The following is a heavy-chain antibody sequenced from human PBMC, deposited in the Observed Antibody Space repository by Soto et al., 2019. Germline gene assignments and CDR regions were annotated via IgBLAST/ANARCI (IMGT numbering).Heavy chain of an antibody. CDR2: INHSGST. D-gene: IGHD3-3*01. J-gene: IGHJ3*02. V-gene: IGHV4-34*01. CDR1: GGSFSGYY. CDR3: ARLALRFHGAFDI. Sequence: QVQLQQWGAGLLKPSETLSLTCAVYGGSFSGYYWSWILQPPGKGLEWIGEINHSGSTNYNPSLKSRVTISVDTSKNQFSLKLSSVTAADTAVYYCARLALRFHGAFDIWGQGTMVTVSS.